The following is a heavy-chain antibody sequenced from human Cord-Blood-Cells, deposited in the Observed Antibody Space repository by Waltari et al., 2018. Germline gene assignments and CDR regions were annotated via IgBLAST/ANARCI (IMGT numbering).Heavy chain of an antibody. D-gene: IGHD1-26*01. Sequence: QVQLVQSGAEVKKPGSSVTLSCKASGGPFSRYATSWVRQAPGQGLEWMGGIIPIFGTANYAQKFQGRVTITADESTSTAYMELSSLRSEDTAVYYCARGYSGSPYYFDYWGQGTLVTVSS. J-gene: IGHJ4*02. CDR1: GGPFSRYA. CDR2: IIPIFGTA. CDR3: ARGYSGSPYYFDY. V-gene: IGHV1-69*01.